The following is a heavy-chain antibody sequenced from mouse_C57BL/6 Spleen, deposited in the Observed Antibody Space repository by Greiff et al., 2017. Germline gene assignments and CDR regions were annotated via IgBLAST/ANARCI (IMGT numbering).Heavy chain of an antibody. CDR1: GYAFTNYL. D-gene: IGHD2-4*01. Sequence: QVQLQQSGAELVRPGTSVKVSCKASGYAFTNYLIEWVKQRPGQGLEWIGVINPGSGGTNYKEKFKGKATLTADKSSSTAYMQRSSLTSEDAAVYFCARYDYYFDYWGQGTTRTVSS. CDR2: INPGSGGT. V-gene: IGHV1-54*01. J-gene: IGHJ2*01. CDR3: ARYDYYFDY.